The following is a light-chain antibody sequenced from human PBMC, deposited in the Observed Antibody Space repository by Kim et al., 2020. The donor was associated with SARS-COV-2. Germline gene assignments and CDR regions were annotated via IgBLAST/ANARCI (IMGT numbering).Light chain of an antibody. CDR3: SSFTSSGTRV. J-gene: IGLJ3*02. Sequence: GQSITISCTGTSSDVGGYNYVSWFQQHPGKAPKLMIYDVTNRPSGISNRFSGSKSGNTASLTISGLQAEDEADYYCSSFTSSGTRVFGGGTKLTVL. CDR1: SSDVGGYNY. V-gene: IGLV2-14*03. CDR2: DVT.